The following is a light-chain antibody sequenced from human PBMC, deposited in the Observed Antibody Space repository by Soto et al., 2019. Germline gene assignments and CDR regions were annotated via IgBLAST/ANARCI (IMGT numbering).Light chain of an antibody. CDR1: GNDVGSYNY. CDR2: EVS. J-gene: IGLJ1*01. V-gene: IGLV2-14*01. Sequence: QSALTQPRSVSGSPGQSVTISCTGTGNDVGSYNYVSWYQLHPGKAPKLMIYEVSNRPSGVSNRFSGSKSGDTASLTISGLQAEDEPDYYCSSYTTGTTLYVFGTGNKVTIL. CDR3: SSYTTGTTLYV.